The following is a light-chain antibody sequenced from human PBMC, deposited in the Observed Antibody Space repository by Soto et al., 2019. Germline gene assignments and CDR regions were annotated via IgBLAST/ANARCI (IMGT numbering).Light chain of an antibody. V-gene: IGKV3-15*01. CDR1: QSVSNN. CDR2: DAS. J-gene: IGKJ4*01. CDR3: QQYNNWPQLT. Sequence: EFVLTQSPGTLSLSPGERATLSCRASQSVSNNYLAWYQQKPGQAPRLLISDASTRATGIPARFSGSGSGTEFTLTISSLQSEDFAVYYCQQYNNWPQLTFGGGTKVDIK.